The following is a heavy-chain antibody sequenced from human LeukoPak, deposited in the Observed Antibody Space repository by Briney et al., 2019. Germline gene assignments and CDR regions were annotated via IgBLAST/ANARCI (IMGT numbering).Heavy chain of an antibody. CDR3: ARGTGNYWRYYMDV. CDR2: IYHSGDT. CDR1: GGSIGTYY. Sequence: TSETLSLTCTVSGGSIGTYYWSWIRQPPGKGLEWIGYIYHSGDTKYNPSLKSRVTISVDTSKNQFSLRLSSVTAADTAVYYCARGTGNYWRYYMDVWGKGTTVTISS. V-gene: IGHV4-59*08. D-gene: IGHD1-1*01. J-gene: IGHJ6*03.